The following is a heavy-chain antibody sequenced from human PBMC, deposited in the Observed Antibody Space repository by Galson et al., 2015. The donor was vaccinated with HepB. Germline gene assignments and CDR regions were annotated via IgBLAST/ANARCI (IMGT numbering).Heavy chain of an antibody. D-gene: IGHD6-13*01. CDR3: AKDRSTGWYRYIFDI. CDR1: GFIFSNNA. V-gene: IGHV3-23*01. CDR2: ISGSGGTT. Sequence: SLRLSCAASGFIFSNNAMSWVRQSPGKGLEWVSGISGSGGTTYYADSVKGRFIISRDNSKNSLYLQMNSLRAEDAALYYCAKDRSTGWYRYIFDIWGQGTMVTVSS. J-gene: IGHJ3*02.